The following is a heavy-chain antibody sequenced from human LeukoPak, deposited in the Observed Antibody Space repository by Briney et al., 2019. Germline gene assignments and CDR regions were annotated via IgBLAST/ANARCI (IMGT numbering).Heavy chain of an antibody. CDR2: IYYSGST. CDR1: GGSISSYY. Sequence: SETLSLTCTVSGGSISSYYWSWIRQPPGKGLEGIGYIYYSGSTNYNPSLKSRVTISVDTSKNQFSLKLSSVTAADTAVYYCARKAEAVAGKVFYYYYYCMDVWGKGTTVTISS. J-gene: IGHJ6*03. CDR3: ARKAEAVAGKVFYYYYYCMDV. D-gene: IGHD6-19*01. V-gene: IGHV4-59*12.